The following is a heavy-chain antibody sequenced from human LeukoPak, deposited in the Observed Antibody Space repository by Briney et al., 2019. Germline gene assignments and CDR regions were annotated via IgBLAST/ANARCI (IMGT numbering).Heavy chain of an antibody. Sequence: SETLSLTCTVSGGSISSYYWSWIRQPPGKGLEWIGYIYYSGSTNYNPSLKSRVTISVDTSKNQFSLKLSSVTAADTTVYYCARGTYYYDSSGYLYYFDYWGQGALVTVSS. CDR1: GGSISSYY. CDR2: IYYSGST. J-gene: IGHJ4*02. CDR3: ARGTYYYDSSGYLYYFDY. D-gene: IGHD3-22*01. V-gene: IGHV4-59*01.